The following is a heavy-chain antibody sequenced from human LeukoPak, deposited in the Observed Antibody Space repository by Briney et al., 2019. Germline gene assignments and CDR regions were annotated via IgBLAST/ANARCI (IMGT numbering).Heavy chain of an antibody. CDR3: APQRGGLTRFDY. V-gene: IGHV4-39*01. CDR2: IYYSGST. D-gene: IGHD3-16*01. Sequence: SETLSLTCTVSGGSISSSSYYWGWIRQPPGKGLEWIGSIYYSGSTYYNPSLKCRVTISVDTSKNQFSLKLTSVTAADTAVYYCAPQRGGLTRFDYWGQGTLVTVSS. CDR1: GGSISSSSYY. J-gene: IGHJ4*02.